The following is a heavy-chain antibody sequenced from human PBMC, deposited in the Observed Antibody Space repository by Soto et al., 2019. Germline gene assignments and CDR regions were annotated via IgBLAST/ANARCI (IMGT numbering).Heavy chain of an antibody. Sequence: QVQLVQSGAEVKKPGSSVKVSCKASGGTFSSYTISWVRQAPGQGLEWMGRILPMLGKANYAQRFQGRVTITADKSTCTAYMELSSLRSEDTAVYYCARGGYASSWGQGTLVTVSS. J-gene: IGHJ5*02. CDR3: ARGGYASS. V-gene: IGHV1-69*02. D-gene: IGHD5-12*01. CDR1: GGTFSSYT. CDR2: ILPMLGKA.